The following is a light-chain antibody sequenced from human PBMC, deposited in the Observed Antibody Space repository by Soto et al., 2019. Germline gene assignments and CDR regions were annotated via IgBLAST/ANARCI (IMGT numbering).Light chain of an antibody. J-gene: IGKJ4*01. V-gene: IGKV3-11*01. Sequence: EIVLTQSPVTLSLSPGERATLSCRASQSVSRYLAWYQQKPGQAPRLLIYDAFERATGIPARFSGSGSGTDFTLTISSLEPEDFAVYYCQQRSNWPSTFGGGTKVEIK. CDR1: QSVSRY. CDR2: DAF. CDR3: QQRSNWPST.